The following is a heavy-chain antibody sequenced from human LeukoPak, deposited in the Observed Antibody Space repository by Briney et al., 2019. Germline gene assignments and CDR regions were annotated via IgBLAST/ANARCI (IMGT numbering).Heavy chain of an antibody. CDR2: ISSSSSYI. D-gene: IGHD3-22*01. J-gene: IGHJ6*02. V-gene: IGHV3-21*01. Sequence: GGSLRLSCAASGFSLTSSAMNWVRQAPGKGLEWVSSISSSSSYIYYADSVKGRFTVSRDNAKNSLYLQMNSLRAEDTAVYYCATYYDSSGYYYGLSYYYGMDVWGQGTTVTVSS. CDR3: ATYYDSSGYYYGLSYYYGMDV. CDR1: GFSLTSSA.